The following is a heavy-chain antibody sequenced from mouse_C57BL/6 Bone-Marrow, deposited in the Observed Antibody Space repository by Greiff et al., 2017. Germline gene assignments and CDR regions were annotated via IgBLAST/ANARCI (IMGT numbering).Heavy chain of an antibody. Sequence: QVQLQQSGAELVRPGASVTLSCKASGYTFTDYEMHWVKQTPVHGLEWIGAIDPETGGTAYNQKFKGKAILTADTTSSTAYMQVLSLTPEDTAVYYCTRFTTYDRFAYWGQGTLVTVSA. V-gene: IGHV1-15*01. CDR3: TRFTTYDRFAY. D-gene: IGHD5-5*01. CDR2: IDPETGGT. J-gene: IGHJ3*01. CDR1: GYTFTDYE.